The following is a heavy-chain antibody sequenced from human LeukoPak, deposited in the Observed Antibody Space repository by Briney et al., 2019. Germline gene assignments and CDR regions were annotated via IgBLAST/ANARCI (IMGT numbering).Heavy chain of an antibody. V-gene: IGHV4-30-2*01. CDR2: INHSGST. D-gene: IGHD1-26*01. Sequence: PSQTLSLTCTVSGGSISSGSYYWSWIRQPPGKGLEWIGEINHSGSTNYNPSLKSRVTISVDTSKNQFSLKLSSVTAADTAVYYCASGWELLDYWGQGTLVTVSS. CDR1: GGSISSGSYY. J-gene: IGHJ4*02. CDR3: ASGWELLDY.